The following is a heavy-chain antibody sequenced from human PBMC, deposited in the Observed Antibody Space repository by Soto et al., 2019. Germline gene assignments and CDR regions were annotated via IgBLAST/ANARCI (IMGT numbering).Heavy chain of an antibody. Sequence: PSDTLSLTYTVSGCSISTCTYYCIWIRQPPGKGLEWIGFISYSGTTHYSASLRSRVSISVDTSKNQFSLDLSSVTAADTAVYYCATMGTPVTGLYYFDYWGQG. V-gene: IGHV4-30-4*02. CDR1: GCSISTCTYY. J-gene: IGHJ4*02. CDR3: ATMGTPVTGLYYFDY. D-gene: IGHD4-17*01. CDR2: ISYSGTT.